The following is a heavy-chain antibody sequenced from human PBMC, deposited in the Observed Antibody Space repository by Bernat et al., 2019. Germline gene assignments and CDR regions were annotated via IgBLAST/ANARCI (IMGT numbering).Heavy chain of an antibody. Sequence: QVQLVESGGGVVQPGRSLRLSCAASGFTFSSYGMHWVRQAPGMGLEWVAVIWFDGGKKLSADSVKGRFSISRDNSKNTLYLQMDSLRGEDTAVYYCARDRELRYFDWLLSYGMDVWGQGTTVTVSS. V-gene: IGHV3-33*01. CDR3: ARDRELRYFDWLLSYGMDV. CDR1: GFTFSSYG. J-gene: IGHJ6*02. D-gene: IGHD3-9*01. CDR2: IWFDGGKK.